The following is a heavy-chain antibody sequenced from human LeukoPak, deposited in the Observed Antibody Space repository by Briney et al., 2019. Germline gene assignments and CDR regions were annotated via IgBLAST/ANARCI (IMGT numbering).Heavy chain of an antibody. D-gene: IGHD3-3*01. Sequence: SGPTLVNPTQTLTLTCTFSGFSLSTRGVGVGWIRQPPGKALEWLALIYWNDDKRYSPSLKSRLTITKDTSKNQVVLTMTNMDPVDTATYYCAHSRVFGVVILNAFDIWGQGTMVTVSS. CDR1: GFSLSTRGVG. J-gene: IGHJ3*02. CDR3: AHSRVFGVVILNAFDI. CDR2: IYWNDDK. V-gene: IGHV2-5*01.